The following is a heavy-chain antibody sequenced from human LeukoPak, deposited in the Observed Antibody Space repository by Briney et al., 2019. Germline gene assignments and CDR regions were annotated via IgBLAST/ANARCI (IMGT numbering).Heavy chain of an antibody. CDR1: GFTFSSYG. CDR3: AKDRDPDYYYGMDV. D-gene: IGHD2-21*01. CDR2: ISYDGSNK. Sequence: GRSLRLSCAASGFTFSSYGMHWVRQAPGKGLEWVAVISYDGSNKYYADSVKGRFTISRDNSKNTLYLQMNSLRAEDTAVYYCAKDRDPDYYYGMDVWGQGTTVTVSS. V-gene: IGHV3-30*18. J-gene: IGHJ6*02.